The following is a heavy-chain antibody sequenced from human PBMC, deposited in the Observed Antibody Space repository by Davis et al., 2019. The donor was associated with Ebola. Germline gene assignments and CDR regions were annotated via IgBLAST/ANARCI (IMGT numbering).Heavy chain of an antibody. CDR2: INHSGST. V-gene: IGHV4-34*01. Sequence: PSETLSLTCAVYGGSFSGYYWSWIRQPPGKGLEWIGEINHSGSTNYNPSLKSRVTISVDTSKNQFSLKLSSVTAADTAVYYCARGRLVRGVIPPYYYYYGMDVWGQGTTVTVSS. D-gene: IGHD3-10*01. J-gene: IGHJ6*02. CDR1: GGSFSGYY. CDR3: ARGRLVRGVIPPYYYYYGMDV.